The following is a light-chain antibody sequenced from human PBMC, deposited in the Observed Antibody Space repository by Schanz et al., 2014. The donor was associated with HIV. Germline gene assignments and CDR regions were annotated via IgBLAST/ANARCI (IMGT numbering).Light chain of an antibody. V-gene: IGLV2-23*01. CDR3: AAWDDSLNGQI. Sequence: QSVLTQPASVSGSPGQSITISCTGTSSDVGSYNLVSWYQQYPAKAPKLMIYEGSKRPSGISNRFSGSKSGNTASLTISGLQSEDEADYYCAAWDDSLNGQIFGGGTKLTVL. J-gene: IGLJ2*01. CDR1: SSDVGSYNL. CDR2: EGS.